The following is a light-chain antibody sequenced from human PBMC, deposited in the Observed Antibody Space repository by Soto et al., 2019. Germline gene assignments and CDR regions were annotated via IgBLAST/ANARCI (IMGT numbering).Light chain of an antibody. V-gene: IGKV1-17*03. CDR3: LHHNSFPLA. J-gene: IGKJ4*01. CDR1: QGINNY. Sequence: DIQMTQSPSAMSASVGDRVTITCRASQGINNYLVWFQQKPGKVPKRLISAASSLQGGVPSRFSGSGFRTEFTLTISNLQPEDFATYYCLHHNSFPLAFGGGTKVDTK. CDR2: AAS.